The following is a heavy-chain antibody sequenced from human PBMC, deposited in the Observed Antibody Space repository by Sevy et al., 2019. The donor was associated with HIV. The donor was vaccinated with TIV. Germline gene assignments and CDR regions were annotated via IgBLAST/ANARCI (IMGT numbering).Heavy chain of an antibody. V-gene: IGHV3-33*08. CDR1: GFTFSSYV. J-gene: IGHJ4*02. D-gene: IGHD2-21*02. CDR2: IWYDGTIK. Sequence: GGSLRLSCAASGFTFSSYVMHWVRQAPGKGLEWVALIWYDGTIKYYAYSVKGRFTISRDNSKDTLFLQMNSLTPEDTAVYYCARGGGYCGGDCYSIDYWGRGALVTVSS. CDR3: ARGGGYCGGDCYSIDY.